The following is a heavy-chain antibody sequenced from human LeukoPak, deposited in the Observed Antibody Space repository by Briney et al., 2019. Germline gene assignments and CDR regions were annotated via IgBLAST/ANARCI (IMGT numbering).Heavy chain of an antibody. J-gene: IGHJ4*02. V-gene: IGHV4-59*01. CDR3: ARSTSGWYGY. CDR2: IYYSGST. D-gene: IGHD6-19*01. Sequence: SETLSLTCTVSGGSINIYYWSWIRQPPGKGLEWIGNIYYSGSTYYNPSLKSRVTISVDTSKNQFSLKLSSVTAADTAVYYCARSTSGWYGYWGQGTLVTVSS. CDR1: GGSINIYY.